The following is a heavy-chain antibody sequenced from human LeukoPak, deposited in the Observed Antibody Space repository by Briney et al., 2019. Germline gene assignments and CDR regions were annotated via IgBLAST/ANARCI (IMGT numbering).Heavy chain of an antibody. CDR2: ICGGGTT. CDR1: GFTFSSYS. D-gene: IGHD6-19*01. CDR3: ARDAPGVFQWQGVHPPQPPNA. Sequence: PGGSLRLSCAASGFTFSSYSMNWVRQAPGKGLGWVSVICGGGTTYYADSVQGRFTISRDNSKHTLYLQMNGLRAEGTTVYYCARDAPGVFQWQGVHPPQPPNA. V-gene: IGHV3-66*01. J-gene: IGHJ3*01.